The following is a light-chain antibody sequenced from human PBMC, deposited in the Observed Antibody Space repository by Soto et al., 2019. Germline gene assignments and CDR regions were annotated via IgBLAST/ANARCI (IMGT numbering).Light chain of an antibody. CDR3: QQYNKWHPT. V-gene: IGKV3-15*01. CDR1: QSVSSD. CDR2: VAS. Sequence: SPATLSVSPWERATLSCRASQSVSSDLAWYQQKPGQAPRLLIYVASTRAIGIPARFSGSGSGTEFTLTISSLQSEDFAVYYCQQYNKWHPTFGQGTRLEIK. J-gene: IGKJ5*01.